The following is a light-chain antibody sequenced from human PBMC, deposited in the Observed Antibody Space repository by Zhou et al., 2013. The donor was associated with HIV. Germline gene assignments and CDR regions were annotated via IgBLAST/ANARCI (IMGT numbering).Light chain of an antibody. CDR3: HHYRTSPWT. Sequence: EIVLTQSPGTLSLSPGERATLSCRASQSVSSSYLAWYQQKPGQAPRLLIYGASSRATGIPDRFSGSGSGTDFTLTISRLEPEDFAVYYCHHYRTSPWTFGQGTKVEI. J-gene: IGKJ1*01. V-gene: IGKV3-20*01. CDR1: QSVSSSY. CDR2: GAS.